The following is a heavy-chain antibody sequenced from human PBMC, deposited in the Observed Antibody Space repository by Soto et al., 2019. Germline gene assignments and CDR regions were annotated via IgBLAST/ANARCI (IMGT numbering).Heavy chain of an antibody. V-gene: IGHV3-23*01. J-gene: IGHJ4*02. Sequence: EVQLLESGGGLVQPGGSLRLSCAGSGFTFGNYALTWVRQAPGKGLEWVSIISGNSINAYYADSVRGRFTISRDNSRNTMYMEMNSLRVEDTAVYYCAKRGFCSGGYCSFDFWGQGTLVTVSS. CDR1: GFTFGNYA. CDR3: AKRGFCSGGYCSFDF. CDR2: ISGNSINA. D-gene: IGHD2-15*01.